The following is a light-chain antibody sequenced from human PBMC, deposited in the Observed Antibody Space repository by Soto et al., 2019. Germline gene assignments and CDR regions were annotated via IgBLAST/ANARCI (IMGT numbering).Light chain of an antibody. CDR2: GAS. J-gene: IGKJ3*01. V-gene: IGKV3-15*01. CDR3: QQYYDWPLT. Sequence: EIVMTQSPATLSVSPGERATLSCSASQNIVNNLAWYQQRPGQGPWLLIYGASTRAIGVPARFSGSGSGTEFTLTISSMQSEYFALYYCQQYYDWPLTFGPGTKLDIK. CDR1: QNIVNN.